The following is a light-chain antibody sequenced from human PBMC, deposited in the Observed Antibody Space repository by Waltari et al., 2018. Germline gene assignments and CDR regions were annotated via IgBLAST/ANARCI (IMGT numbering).Light chain of an antibody. Sequence: DIQMTQSPSTLSASVGDRVTITCRASQSISNWLAWYQQKPGKAPKFLIYKTSNLESGIPSRFSGSGSGKEFTLTISSLQPDDFATYYCQQYNVYSLTFGGGTKVEIK. CDR1: QSISNW. CDR2: KTS. V-gene: IGKV1-5*03. CDR3: QQYNVYSLT. J-gene: IGKJ4*01.